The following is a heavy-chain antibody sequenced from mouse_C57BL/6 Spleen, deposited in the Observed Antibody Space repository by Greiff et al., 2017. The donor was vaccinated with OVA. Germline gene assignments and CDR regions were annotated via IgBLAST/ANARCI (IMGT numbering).Heavy chain of an antibody. CDR1: GYTFTSYW. CDR3: AREDYYGSSYGGVFDY. CDR2: IHPNSGST. J-gene: IGHJ2*01. Sequence: QVQLQQPGAELVKPGASVKLSCKASGYTFTSYWMHWVKQRPGQGLEWIGMIHPNSGSTNYNEKFKSKATLTVDKSSSTAYMQLSSLTSEDSAVYYCAREDYYGSSYGGVFDYWGQGTTLTVSS. D-gene: IGHD1-1*01. V-gene: IGHV1-64*01.